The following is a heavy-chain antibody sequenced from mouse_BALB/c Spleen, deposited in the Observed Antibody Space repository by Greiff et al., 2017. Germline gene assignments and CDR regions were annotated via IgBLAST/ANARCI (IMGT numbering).Heavy chain of an antibody. CDR2: IDPSDSET. D-gene: IGHD2-4*01. CDR3: ARELYDYDGLDY. J-gene: IGHJ2*01. CDR1: GYTFTSYW. V-gene: IGHV1-69*02. Sequence: QVQLQQPGAELVKPGAPVKLSCKASGYTFTSYWMNWVKQRPGRGLEWIGRIDPSDSETHYNQKFKDKATLTVDKSSSTAYIQLSSLTSEDSAVYYCARELYDYDGLDYWGQGTTLTVSS.